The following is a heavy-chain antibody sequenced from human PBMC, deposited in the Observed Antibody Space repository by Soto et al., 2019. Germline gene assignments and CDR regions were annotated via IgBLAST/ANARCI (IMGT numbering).Heavy chain of an antibody. J-gene: IGHJ4*02. CDR3: AKDWGPYSSGWYVGY. CDR2: ISYDGSNK. D-gene: IGHD6-19*01. V-gene: IGHV3-30*18. CDR1: GFTFSSYG. Sequence: GGSLRLSCAASGFTFSSYGMHWVRQAPGKGLEWVAVISYDGSNKYYADSVKGRFTISRDNSKNTLYLQMNSLRAEDTAVYYCAKDWGPYSSGWYVGYWGQGTLVTVSS.